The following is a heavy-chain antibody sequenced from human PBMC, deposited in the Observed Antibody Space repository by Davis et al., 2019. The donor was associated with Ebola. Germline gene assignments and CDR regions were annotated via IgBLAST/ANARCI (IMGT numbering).Heavy chain of an antibody. V-gene: IGHV5-51*01. CDR2: IYTGDSDT. Sequence: GESLKISCQDSGNSFANHWIGWVRQMPGKGLEWMGIIYTGDSDTRYSPSFRGQVTISADKSIKTAFLQWSSLKASDTAMYYCASLRRTITGMDDAFDIWGQGTMVTVSS. J-gene: IGHJ3*02. CDR3: ASLRRTITGMDDAFDI. CDR1: GNSFANHW. D-gene: IGHD2-8*02.